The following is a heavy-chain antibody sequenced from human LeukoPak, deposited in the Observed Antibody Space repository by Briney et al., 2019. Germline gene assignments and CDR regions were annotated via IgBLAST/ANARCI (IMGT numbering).Heavy chain of an antibody. J-gene: IGHJ4*02. CDR1: GFTFSSYG. V-gene: IGHV3-33*01. CDR2: IWYDGSNK. Sequence: GGSLRLSCAASGFTFSSYGMHWARQAPGKGLEWVAVIWYDGSNKYYADSVKGRFTISRDNSKNTLYLQMNSLRAEDTAVYYCARDRPSSGSYSRHFDYWGQGTLVTVSS. CDR3: ARDRPSSGSYSRHFDY. D-gene: IGHD3-10*01.